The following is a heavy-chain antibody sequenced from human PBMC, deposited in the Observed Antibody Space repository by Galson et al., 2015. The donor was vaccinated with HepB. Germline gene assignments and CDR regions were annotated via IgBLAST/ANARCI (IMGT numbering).Heavy chain of an antibody. V-gene: IGHV1-46*01. CDR3: ARDTIAAAGNPYYYYYGMDV. D-gene: IGHD6-13*01. J-gene: IGHJ6*02. CDR1: GYTSTSYY. CDR2: INPSGGST. Sequence: SVKVSCKASGYTSTSYYMHWVRQAPGQGLEWMGIINPSGGSTSYAQKFQGRVTMTRDTSTSTVYMELSSLRSEDTAVYYCARDTIAAAGNPYYYYYGMDVWGQGTTVTVSS.